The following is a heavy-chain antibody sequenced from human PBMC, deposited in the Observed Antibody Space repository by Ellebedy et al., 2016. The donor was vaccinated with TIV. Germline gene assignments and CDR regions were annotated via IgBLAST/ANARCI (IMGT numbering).Heavy chain of an antibody. CDR1: GDSVSANSAA. D-gene: IGHD3-10*01. V-gene: IGHV6-1*01. Sequence: SQTLSLTXXISGDSVSANSAAWRWIRQSPSRGLEWLGRTYYRSKWYIYYAQSVQSRLTINPDTSKNQVSLQLNSVTPDDTAVYYCARDFTTIRGVMNPLDYWGQGILVTVSS. J-gene: IGHJ4*02. CDR2: TYYRSKWYI. CDR3: ARDFTTIRGVMNPLDY.